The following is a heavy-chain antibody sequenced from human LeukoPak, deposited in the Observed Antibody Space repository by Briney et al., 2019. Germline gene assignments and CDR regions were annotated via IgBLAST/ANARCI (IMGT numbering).Heavy chain of an antibody. CDR1: GFTFDDYA. Sequence: PGGSLRLSCAASGFTFDDYAMHWVRQAPGKGLEWVSLISWDGGTTYYADSVKGRFTISRDNSKNTLYLQMNSLRAEDTAVYYCAKDISRAADHEFDYWGQGTLVTVSS. CDR2: ISWDGGTT. D-gene: IGHD6-13*01. V-gene: IGHV3-43D*03. CDR3: AKDISRAADHEFDY. J-gene: IGHJ4*02.